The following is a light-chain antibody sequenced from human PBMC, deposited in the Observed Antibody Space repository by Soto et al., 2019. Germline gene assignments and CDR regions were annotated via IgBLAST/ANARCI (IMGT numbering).Light chain of an antibody. Sequence: DIQMTPSPTSLSSSVADRVTITCRASQSISSYLNWYQQKPGKAPKLLIYAASSLQSGVPSRFSGSGSGTDFTLTISSLQPEDFATYYCQQSYSTPITFGQGTRLRL. J-gene: IGKJ5*01. CDR3: QQSYSTPIT. V-gene: IGKV1-39*01. CDR1: QSISSY. CDR2: AAS.